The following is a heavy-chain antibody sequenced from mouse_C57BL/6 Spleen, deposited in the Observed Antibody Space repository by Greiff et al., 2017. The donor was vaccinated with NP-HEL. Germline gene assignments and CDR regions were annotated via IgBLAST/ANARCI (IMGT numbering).Heavy chain of an antibody. CDR1: GFTFTDYY. Sequence: EVMLVESGGGLVQPGSSLSLSCAASGFTFTDYYMSWVRQPPGKALEWLGFIRNKANGYTTEYSSSVKGRFTISRDNSQSILYLQMNALRAEDSACEEWWVANYKDNSERVLMLTQNALRAEVVATYYCGISDCGGSSPYWDLDVWGKGTTVTVSA. V-gene: IGHV7-3*01. D-gene: IGHD1-1*02. CDR3: WVANYKDNSERVLMLTQNALRAEVVATYYCGISDCGGSSPYWDLDV. J-gene: IGHJ1*03. CDR2: IRNKANGYTT.